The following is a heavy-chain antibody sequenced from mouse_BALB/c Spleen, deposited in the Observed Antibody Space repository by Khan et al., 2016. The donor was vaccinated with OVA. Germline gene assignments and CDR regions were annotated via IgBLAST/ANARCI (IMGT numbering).Heavy chain of an antibody. Sequence: QMQLEESGPGLVAPSQSLSITCTISGLSLTNYGVHWVRQPPGKGLEWLVVIWSDGSTTYNSALKSRLTINKDNSKNQVFLEMNSLQTDDTAMYYCARQPYSRYNLMDYWGQGTSVTVSS. V-gene: IGHV2-6-1*01. CDR3: ARQPYSRYNLMDY. CDR1: GLSLTNYG. J-gene: IGHJ4*01. CDR2: IWSDGST. D-gene: IGHD2-12*01.